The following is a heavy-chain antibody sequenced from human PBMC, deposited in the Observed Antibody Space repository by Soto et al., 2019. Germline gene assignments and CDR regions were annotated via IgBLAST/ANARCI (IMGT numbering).Heavy chain of an antibody. D-gene: IGHD6-13*01. V-gene: IGHV3-74*01. CDR2: INHDGSKT. Sequence: GGSLRLSCAASQFSFSSYWMHWVRQVPGKGPAWVSRINHDGSKTEYADSVKGRFTISRDNTNNTLYLQMNSLRVEDTAMYYCVREHWGFSGTWYDYWGQGTLVTVSS. CDR1: QFSFSSYW. J-gene: IGHJ4*02. CDR3: VREHWGFSGTWYDY.